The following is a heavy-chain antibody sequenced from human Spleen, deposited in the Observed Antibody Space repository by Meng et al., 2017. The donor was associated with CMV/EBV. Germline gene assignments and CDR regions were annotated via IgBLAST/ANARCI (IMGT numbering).Heavy chain of an antibody. CDR2: IYYSGTT. CDR3: ARAQYHYDSTAYFEY. CDR1: CASLNNGGYY. Sequence: CASLNNGGYYWGWLRQLPGKGLEWIGYIYYSGTTSYNPSLKSRATISVDTSEKQFSLKLTSVTAADTAVYYCARAQYHYDSTAYFEYWGQGALVTVSS. J-gene: IGHJ4*02. D-gene: IGHD3-22*01. V-gene: IGHV4-31*02.